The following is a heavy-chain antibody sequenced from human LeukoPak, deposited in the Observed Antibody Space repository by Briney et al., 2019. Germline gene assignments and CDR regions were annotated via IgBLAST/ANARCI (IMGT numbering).Heavy chain of an antibody. CDR3: ARFWVRGVMGKWDYFDY. J-gene: IGHJ4*02. V-gene: IGHV4-39*01. D-gene: IGHD3-10*01. CDR1: GGSISSSSYY. CDR2: IYYSGST. Sequence: SETLSLTCTVSGGSISSSSYYWGWIRQPPGKGLEWIGSIYYSGSTYYNPSLKSRVTISVDTSKNQFSLKLSSVTAADTAVYYCARFWVRGVMGKWDYFDYWGQGTLVTVPS.